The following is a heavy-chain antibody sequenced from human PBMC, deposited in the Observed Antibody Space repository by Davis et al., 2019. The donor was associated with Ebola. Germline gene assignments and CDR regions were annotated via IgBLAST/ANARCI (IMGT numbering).Heavy chain of an antibody. V-gene: IGHV4-34*01. D-gene: IGHD2-2*01. CDR3: ARGPRYCISTSCPLYYYYGMDV. J-gene: IGHJ6*02. CDR2: INHSGST. CDR1: GGSFSGYY. Sequence: SETLSLTCAVYGGSFSGYYWSWIRQPPGKGLEWIGEINHSGSTNYNPSLKSRVTISVDTSKNQFSLKLSSVTAADTAVYYCARGPRYCISTSCPLYYYYGMDVWGQGTTVTVSS.